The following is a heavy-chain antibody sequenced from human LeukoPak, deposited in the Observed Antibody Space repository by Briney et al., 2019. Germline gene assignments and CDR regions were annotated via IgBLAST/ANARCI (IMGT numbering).Heavy chain of an antibody. CDR2: VKEDGRVK. J-gene: IGHJ4*02. CDR3: ARDRDDGGFEY. V-gene: IGHV3-7*01. D-gene: IGHD4-23*01. CDR1: VFTFSKYW. Sequence: GGSLRLSCAASVFTFSKYWMRWVRQAPQEGLEWVANVKEDGRVKQYTDSMKGRFTISRDNAKNSLYLQMNSLRVEDTAVYYCARDRDDGGFEYWGQGTLVTVSS.